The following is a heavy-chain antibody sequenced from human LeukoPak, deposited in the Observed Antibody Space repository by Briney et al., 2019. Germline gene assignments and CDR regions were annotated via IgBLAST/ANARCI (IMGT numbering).Heavy chain of an antibody. Sequence: ASVKVSRTASGYTFTSYAMHWVRQAPGQRLEWMGWINAGNGNTKYSQKFQGRVTITRDTSASTAYMELSSLRSEDTAVYYCARTGYDFWSGPILLYFDYWGQGTLVTVSS. V-gene: IGHV1-3*01. CDR1: GYTFTSYA. CDR3: ARTGYDFWSGPILLYFDY. D-gene: IGHD3-3*01. CDR2: INAGNGNT. J-gene: IGHJ4*02.